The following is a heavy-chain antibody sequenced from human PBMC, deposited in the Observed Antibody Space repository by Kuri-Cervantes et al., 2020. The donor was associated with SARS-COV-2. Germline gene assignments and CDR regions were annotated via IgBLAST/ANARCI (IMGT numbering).Heavy chain of an antibody. V-gene: IGHV4-34*01. CDR1: GGSFNDYI. Sequence: SQTLSLTCAVYGGSFNDYIWSWIRQPPGKGLEWIGEINHSGTTNYNPSLQSRVTISLDTSNNQLSLRLTSVTAADTGVYFCARGKIVVVPSPILGLGPWFYSYYMDVWGKGTTVTVSS. D-gene: IGHD3/OR15-3a*01. CDR3: ARGKIVVVPSPILGLGPWFYSYYMDV. CDR2: INHSGTT. J-gene: IGHJ6*03.